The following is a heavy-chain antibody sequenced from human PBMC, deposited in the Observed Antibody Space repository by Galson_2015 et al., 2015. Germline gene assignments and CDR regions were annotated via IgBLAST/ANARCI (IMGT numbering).Heavy chain of an antibody. Sequence: QSGAEVKKPGESLKISCKGSGYSFPSYWIGWVRQMPGKGLGCMGIIYPADSDTRYSPSFQGQVTITVDKSISTAYLQWSSLKASDTAMYYCARLPDYFYDMDVWGQGTTVTVSS. V-gene: IGHV5-51*03. CDR3: ARLPDYFYDMDV. CDR1: GYSFPSYW. CDR2: IYPADSDT. J-gene: IGHJ6*02.